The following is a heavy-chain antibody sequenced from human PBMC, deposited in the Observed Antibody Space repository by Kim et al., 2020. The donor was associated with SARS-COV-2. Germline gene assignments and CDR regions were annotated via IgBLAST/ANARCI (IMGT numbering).Heavy chain of an antibody. J-gene: IGHJ3*02. CDR3: ARAIAVAGTKAFDI. D-gene: IGHD6-19*01. V-gene: IGHV3-30*01. Sequence: ADSVKSRFTISRDNSKNTLYLQMNSLRAEDTAVYYCARAIAVAGTKAFDIWGQGTMVTVSS.